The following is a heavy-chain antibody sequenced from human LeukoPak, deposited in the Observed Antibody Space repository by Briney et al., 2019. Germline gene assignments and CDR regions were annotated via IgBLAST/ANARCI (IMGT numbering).Heavy chain of an antibody. CDR3: ARHSYYDSSGYRFDY. Sequence: SETLSLTCTVSGGSISSYYWSWIRQPPGKGLEWIGYIYYSGSTNYYPSLKSRVTISVDTSKNQFSLKLSSVTAADTAVYYCARHSYYDSSGYRFDYWGQGTLVTVSS. CDR1: GGSISSYY. V-gene: IGHV4-59*08. CDR2: IYYSGST. J-gene: IGHJ4*02. D-gene: IGHD3-22*01.